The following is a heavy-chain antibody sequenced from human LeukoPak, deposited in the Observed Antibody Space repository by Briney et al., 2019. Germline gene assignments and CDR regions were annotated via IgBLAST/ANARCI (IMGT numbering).Heavy chain of an antibody. Sequence: GGSLRLSRAASGFTFSSYAMSWVRQAPGKGLEWVSAISGSGGSTYYADSVKGRFTISRDNSKNTLYLQMNSLRAEDTAVYYGAKASYGSGSYYAFDFWGQGTLVTVSS. D-gene: IGHD3-10*01. V-gene: IGHV3-23*01. CDR2: ISGSGGST. CDR1: GFTFSSYA. J-gene: IGHJ4*02. CDR3: AKASYGSGSYYAFDF.